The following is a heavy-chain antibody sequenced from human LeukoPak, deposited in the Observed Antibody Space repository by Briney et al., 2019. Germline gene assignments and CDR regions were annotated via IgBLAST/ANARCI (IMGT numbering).Heavy chain of an antibody. D-gene: IGHD1-26*01. CDR1: GFTFSSYG. V-gene: IGHV3-30*18. CDR3: AKELVGAPDY. Sequence: GGSLRLSFAASGFTFSSYGMHWVRQAPGKGLEWVAVISYDGSNKYYADSVKGRFTISRDNSKNTLYLQMNSLRAEDTAVYYCAKELVGAPDYWGQGTLVTVSS. J-gene: IGHJ4*02. CDR2: ISYDGSNK.